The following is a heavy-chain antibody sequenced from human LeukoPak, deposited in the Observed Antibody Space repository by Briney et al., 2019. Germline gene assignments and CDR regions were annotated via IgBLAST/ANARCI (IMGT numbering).Heavy chain of an antibody. CDR3: ARGGRYYYDSSGYYDY. V-gene: IGHV1-69*04. J-gene: IGHJ4*02. D-gene: IGHD3-22*01. Sequence: SVKVSCKASGGTFSSYAISWVRRAPGQGLEWMGRIIPIFGIANHAQKFQGRVTITADKSTSTAYMELSSLRSEDTAVYYCARGGRYYYDSSGYYDYWGQGTLVTVSS. CDR1: GGTFSSYA. CDR2: IIPIFGIA.